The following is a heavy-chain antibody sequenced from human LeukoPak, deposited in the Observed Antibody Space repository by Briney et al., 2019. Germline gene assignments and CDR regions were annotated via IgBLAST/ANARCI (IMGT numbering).Heavy chain of an antibody. CDR2: IYSGGST. J-gene: IGHJ4*02. D-gene: IGHD6-13*01. CDR1: GFTVSSNY. Sequence: GGSLRLSCAASGFTVSSNYMSWVRQAPGKGLEWVSVIYSGGSTYYADSVKGRFTFSRDIFRNTLYLQLNSLRVEDTALYYCARGFVQTGYSSSSYVHWGQGTLVTVSS. V-gene: IGHV3-66*01. CDR3: ARGFVQTGYSSSSYVH.